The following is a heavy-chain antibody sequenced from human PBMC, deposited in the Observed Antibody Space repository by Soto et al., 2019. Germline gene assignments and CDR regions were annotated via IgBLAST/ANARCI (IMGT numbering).Heavy chain of an antibody. CDR1: GFAFVSCG. CDR3: ATEGAKTTWNFDY. CDR2: VSPHGANT. J-gene: IGHJ4*02. V-gene: IGHV3-23*01. D-gene: IGHD1-1*01. Sequence: GSLRLSCVASGFAFVSCGINFFRHSPVKGLEWVAGVSPHGANTYYADSVRGRFIISRDDSRNTVSLDMNSLRGDDSAVYYCATEGAKTTWNFDYWGQGTVVTVSS.